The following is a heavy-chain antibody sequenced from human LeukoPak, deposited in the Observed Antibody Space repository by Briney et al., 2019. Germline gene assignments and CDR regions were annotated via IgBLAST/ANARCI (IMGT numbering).Heavy chain of an antibody. CDR1: GFTFTSYA. CDR3: VRDLGGRSGH. D-gene: IGHD1-26*01. CDR2: ISSSSRDI. Sequence: GGSLRLSCAASGFTFTSYAMNWVRQAPGKGLEWVSSISSSSRDINYADSVKGRFTISRDNAKNTLYMQMNSLRAEDTAVYYCVRDLGGRSGHWGQGTLVTVSS. V-gene: IGHV3-21*01. J-gene: IGHJ4*02.